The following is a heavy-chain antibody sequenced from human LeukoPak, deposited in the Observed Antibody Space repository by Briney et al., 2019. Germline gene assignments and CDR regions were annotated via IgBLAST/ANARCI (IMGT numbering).Heavy chain of an antibody. Sequence: GGSLRLSCAASGSTFSSYSMHWVRQAPGKGLEWVSSISDSSSYIYYADSVKGRFTISRDNAKNSLYLRMNSLGAEDTAMYYCASPALGQVTMKPWGQGTLVTVSS. J-gene: IGHJ5*02. CDR2: ISDSSSYI. V-gene: IGHV3-21*01. CDR3: ASPALGQVTMKP. D-gene: IGHD3-22*01. CDR1: GSTFSSYS.